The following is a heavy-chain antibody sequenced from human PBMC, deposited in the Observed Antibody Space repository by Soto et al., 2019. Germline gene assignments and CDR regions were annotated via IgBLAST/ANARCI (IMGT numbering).Heavy chain of an antibody. J-gene: IGHJ5*02. CDR3: ARDAGYCSSTSCYPYNWFDP. CDR1: GFTFSSYA. V-gene: IGHV3-30-3*01. D-gene: IGHD2-2*01. Sequence: GGSLRLSCAASGFTFSSYAMHWVRQAPGKGLEWVAVISYDGSNKYYADSVKGRFTISRDNSKNTLYLQMNSLRAEDTAVYYYARDAGYCSSTSCYPYNWFDPWGQGTLVTVSS. CDR2: ISYDGSNK.